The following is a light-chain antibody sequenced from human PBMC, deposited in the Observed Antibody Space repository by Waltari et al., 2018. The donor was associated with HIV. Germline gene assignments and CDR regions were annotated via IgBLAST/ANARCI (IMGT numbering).Light chain of an antibody. Sequence: QSALTQPASVSGSPGQSITISCTGTSSDVGGSNYVSWYQQHPGKAPTRMIYEVSNRPSGVSNRFSGSKSGNTASLTISGLQAEDEADYYCSSYTSSSTLVFGTGTKVTVL. J-gene: IGLJ1*01. CDR3: SSYTSSSTLV. CDR2: EVS. V-gene: IGLV2-14*01. CDR1: SSDVGGSNY.